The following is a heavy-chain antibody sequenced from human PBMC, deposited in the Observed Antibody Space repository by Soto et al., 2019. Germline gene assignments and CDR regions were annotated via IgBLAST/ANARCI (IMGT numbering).Heavy chain of an antibody. CDR3: AADYLGYCSGGSCSNP. V-gene: IGHV1-58*01. D-gene: IGHD2-15*01. CDR2: IVVGSGNT. CDR1: GFTFTSSA. Sequence: SVKVSCKASGFTFTSSAVQWVRQARGQRLEWIGWIVVGSGNTNYAQKFQERVTITRDMSTSTAYMELSSLRSEDTAVYYCAADYLGYCSGGSCSNPWGQGTLVTVSS. J-gene: IGHJ5*02.